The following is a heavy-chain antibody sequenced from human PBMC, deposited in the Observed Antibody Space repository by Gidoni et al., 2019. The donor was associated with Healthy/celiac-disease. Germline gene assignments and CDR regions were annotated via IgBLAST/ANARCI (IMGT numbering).Heavy chain of an antibody. CDR3: ARDRSLWFGELFDPVYYYYYGMDV. V-gene: IGHV3-21*01. CDR2: ISSSSSYI. J-gene: IGHJ6*02. Sequence: EVQLVESGGGLVKPGGSLRLSCAASGFTFSSYSMNWVRQAPGKGLEWVSSISSSSSYIYYADSVKGRFTISRDNAKNSLYLQMNSLRAEDTAVYYCARDRSLWFGELFDPVYYYYYGMDVWGQGTTVTVSS. CDR1: GFTFSSYS. D-gene: IGHD3-10*01.